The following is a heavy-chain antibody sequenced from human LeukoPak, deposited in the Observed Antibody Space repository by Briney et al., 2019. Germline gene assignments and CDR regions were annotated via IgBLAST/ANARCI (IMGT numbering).Heavy chain of an antibody. V-gene: IGHV3-9*01. J-gene: IGHJ4*02. Sequence: PLRLSCAASGFTLDDYAMQGVRHARGRGREGVSGFSWNSGSIGYADSVKGRFTIPRDNAKNSLYLQMNSLRAEDTALYYCAKSPGDSSGSLDYWGQGTLVTVSS. CDR3: AKSPGDSSGSLDY. D-gene: IGHD3-22*01. CDR2: FSWNSGSI. CDR1: GFTLDDYA.